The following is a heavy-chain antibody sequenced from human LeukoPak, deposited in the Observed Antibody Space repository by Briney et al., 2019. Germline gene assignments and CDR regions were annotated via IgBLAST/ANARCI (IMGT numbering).Heavy chain of an antibody. CDR3: ARSDGYGLVGI. D-gene: IGHD3-10*01. CDR1: GASISSGSNY. J-gene: IGHJ3*02. CDR2: IYSSGST. Sequence: PSETLSLTCSVSGASISSGSNYWGWIRQPPGKTLEWIGSIYSSGSTYYNPSLKRRVIIILDTPKNHFSLTLSAVTAADTAVYYCARSDGYGLVGIWGQGTMVTVSS. V-gene: IGHV4-39*07.